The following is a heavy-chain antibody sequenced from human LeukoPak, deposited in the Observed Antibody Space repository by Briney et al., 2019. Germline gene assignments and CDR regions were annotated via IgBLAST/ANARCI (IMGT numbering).Heavy chain of an antibody. CDR1: GYTLTVYY. D-gene: IGHD1-26*01. V-gene: IGHV1-2*02. CDR2: INPNSGGT. J-gene: IGHJ5*02. Sequence: GASVKVSCKASGYTLTVYYMHWVRQAPGQGLEWMGWINPNSGGTNYAQKFQGRVTMTRDTSISTAYMELSRLRSDDTAVYYCARDRVGATPTNWFDPWGQGTLVTVSS. CDR3: ARDRVGATPTNWFDP.